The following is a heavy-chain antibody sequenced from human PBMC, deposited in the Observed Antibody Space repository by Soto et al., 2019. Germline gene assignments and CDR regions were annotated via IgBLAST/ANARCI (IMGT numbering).Heavy chain of an antibody. CDR3: AKDRLVVPLPGY. CDR2: ISDDGSNK. J-gene: IGHJ4*02. CDR1: GFTFSNYA. D-gene: IGHD3-22*01. V-gene: IGHV3-30-3*01. Sequence: GGSLRLSCAASGFTFSNYALHWVRQAPGKGLEWVSVISDDGSNKYYADSVKGRFTISRDNSKNTLYLQMNGLRAEDTAVYYCAKDRLVVPLPGYWGQGTLVTVSS.